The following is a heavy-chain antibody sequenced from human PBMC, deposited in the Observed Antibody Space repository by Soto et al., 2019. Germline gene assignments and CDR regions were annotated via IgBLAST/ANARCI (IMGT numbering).Heavy chain of an antibody. Sequence: PGGSLRLSCAASGFTFSSYGMHWVRQAPGKGLEWVAVISYDGSNKYYADSVKGRVTVTRDTSTSTVYMELSSLRSEDTAVYYCARDKYDILTGYCPFDYWGQGTLVTVSS. CDR3: ARDKYDILTGYCPFDY. V-gene: IGHV3-30*03. CDR2: ISYDGSNK. J-gene: IGHJ4*02. D-gene: IGHD3-9*01. CDR1: GFTFSSYG.